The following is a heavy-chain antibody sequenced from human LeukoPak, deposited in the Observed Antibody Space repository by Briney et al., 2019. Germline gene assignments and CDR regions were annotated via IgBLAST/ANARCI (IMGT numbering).Heavy chain of an antibody. CDR2: INPNSGGA. D-gene: IGHD2-2*01. V-gene: IGHV1-2*04. Sequence: GSSVKVSCKASGGTFSSYAISWVRQAPGQGLEWMGWINPNSGGANYAHNFQGWVTMTRDTSISTAYMELSRLRSDDTAVYFCARDLTSIVVVPAGWLDPWGQGTLVTVSS. J-gene: IGHJ5*02. CDR3: ARDLTSIVVVPAGWLDP. CDR1: GGTFSSYA.